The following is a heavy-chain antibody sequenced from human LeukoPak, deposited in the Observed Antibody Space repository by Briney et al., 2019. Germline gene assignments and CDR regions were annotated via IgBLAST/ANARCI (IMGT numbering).Heavy chain of an antibody. CDR3: ARDLNTIYEFFPMDV. CDR2: ISSNGGST. Sequence: PGGSLRLSCAASGFTFSTYAMHWVRQAPGKGLEYVSGISSNGGSTYYANSVKGRFTISRDNSKNTLYLQMGSLRAEDMAVYYCARDLNTIYEFFPMDVWGQGTTVTVSS. CDR1: GFTFSTYA. V-gene: IGHV3-64*01. J-gene: IGHJ6*02. D-gene: IGHD3-3*01.